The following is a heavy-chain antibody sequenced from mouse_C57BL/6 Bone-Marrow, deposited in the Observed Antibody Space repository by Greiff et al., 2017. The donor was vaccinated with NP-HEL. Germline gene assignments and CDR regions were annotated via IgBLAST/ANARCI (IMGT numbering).Heavy chain of an antibody. CDR1: GFTFSDYE. Sequence: EVKLMESGGGLVKPGGSLKLSCAASGFTFSDYEMHWVRQAPEQGLEWVAYISSGSSTIYYADTVKGRFTISRDNAKNTLFLQMTSLRSEDTAMYYCARRLMTMDYWGQGTSVTVSS. V-gene: IGHV5-17*01. J-gene: IGHJ4*01. D-gene: IGHD2-3*01. CDR3: ARRLMTMDY. CDR2: ISSGSSTI.